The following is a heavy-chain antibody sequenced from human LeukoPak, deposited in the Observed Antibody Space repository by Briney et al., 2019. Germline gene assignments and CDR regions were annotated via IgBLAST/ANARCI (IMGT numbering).Heavy chain of an antibody. D-gene: IGHD5-12*01. CDR3: ARYSGPRDAFDI. Sequence: SETLSLTCAVYGGSFSGYYWSWVRQHPGKGLEWIGYIYYSGSTYYNPSLKSRVTISVDTSKNQFSLKLSSVTAADTAVYYCARYSGPRDAFDIWGQGTMVTVSS. CDR1: GGSFSGYY. V-gene: IGHV4-31*11. J-gene: IGHJ3*02. CDR2: IYYSGST.